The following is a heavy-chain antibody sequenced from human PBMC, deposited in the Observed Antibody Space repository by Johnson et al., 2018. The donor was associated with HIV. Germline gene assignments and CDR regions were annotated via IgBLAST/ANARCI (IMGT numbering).Heavy chain of an antibody. CDR1: GFTFSSYG. CDR3: ARDSGSYQGAFDI. Sequence: QVQLVESGGGVVQPGRSLRLSCRASGFTFSSYGMHWVRQAPGKGLEWVAFIRYDGSNKYYADSVKGRFTISRDNSKNTLYLQMNSLRAEDTAVYYCARDSGSYQGAFDIWGQGTMVTVSS. J-gene: IGHJ3*02. V-gene: IGHV3-33*01. CDR2: IRYDGSNK. D-gene: IGHD1-26*01.